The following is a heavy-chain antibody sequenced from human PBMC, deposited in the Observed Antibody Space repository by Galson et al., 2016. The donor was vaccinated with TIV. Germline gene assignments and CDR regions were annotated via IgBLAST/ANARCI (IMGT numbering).Heavy chain of an antibody. Sequence: SETLSLTCDVSGVSINNPNWWNWVRQPPGKRLEWVGQIYHSGGTNYSPSLRHRVTISIGRSRNQFSLKLSSVTAADTAVYYCATALPYYDGFYFDYWGPGTLVAVSS. CDR2: IYHSGGT. CDR1: GVSINNPNW. D-gene: IGHD3-22*01. V-gene: IGHV4/OR15-8*02. CDR3: ATALPYYDGFYFDY. J-gene: IGHJ4*02.